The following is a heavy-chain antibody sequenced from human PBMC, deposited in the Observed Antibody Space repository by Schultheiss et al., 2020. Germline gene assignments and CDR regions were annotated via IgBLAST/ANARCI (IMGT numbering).Heavy chain of an antibody. CDR2: TYYRSKWYT. J-gene: IGHJ3*02. D-gene: IGHD6-6*01. CDR1: GDSVSSNRAA. Sequence: SQTLSLTCTISGDSVSSNRAAWSWIRQSPSRGLEWLGRTYYRSKWYTAYTVSVKGRITINPDTSKNQFSLHLNSVTPEDTAIYYCTRDQGTAGRLGAFDIWGLGTMVTVSS. CDR3: TRDQGTAGRLGAFDI. V-gene: IGHV6-1*01.